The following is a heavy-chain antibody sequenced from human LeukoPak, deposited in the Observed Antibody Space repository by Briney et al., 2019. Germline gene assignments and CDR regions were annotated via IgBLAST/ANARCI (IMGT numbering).Heavy chain of an antibody. CDR3: AKVPGIAATYYYFDY. J-gene: IGHJ4*02. V-gene: IGHV3-7*01. CDR1: GFTFSSYW. CDR2: IKQDGSEK. D-gene: IGHD6-25*01. Sequence: GGSLRLSCAASGFTFSSYWMSWVRQAPGKGLEWVANIKQDGSEKYYVDSVKGRFTISRDNAKNSLYLQMNSLRAEDTAVYYCAKVPGIAATYYYFDYWGQGTLVTVSP.